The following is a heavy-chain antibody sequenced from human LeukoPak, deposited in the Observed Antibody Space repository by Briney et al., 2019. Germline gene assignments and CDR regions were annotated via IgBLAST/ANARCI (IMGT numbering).Heavy chain of an antibody. CDR3: TREDQWELPDY. V-gene: IGHV3-49*03. D-gene: IGHD1-26*01. CDR2: IRSKAYGGTT. J-gene: IGHJ4*02. CDR1: GFTFGDYA. Sequence: QPGRSLRLSCTASGFTFGDYAMSWFRQAPGKGLEWVGFIRSKAYGGTTEYAASVKGRFTISRDDSKSIAYLQMNSLKTEDTAVYYCTREDQWELPDYWGQGTLVTVSS.